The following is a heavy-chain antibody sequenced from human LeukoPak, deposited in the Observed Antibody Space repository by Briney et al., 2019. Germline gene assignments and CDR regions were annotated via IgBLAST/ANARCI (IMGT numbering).Heavy chain of an antibody. D-gene: IGHD5-18*01. J-gene: IGHJ4*02. CDR2: INAGNGNT. CDR3: AREGYSYGGYYFDY. CDR1: GYTFTSYA. Sequence: ASVKVSCKASGYTFTSYAMHWVRQAPGQRLEWMGWINAGNGNTKYSQKFQGRVTITRDTSASTAYMEPSSLRSEDTAVYYCAREGYSYGGYYFDYWGQGTLVTVSS. V-gene: IGHV1-3*01.